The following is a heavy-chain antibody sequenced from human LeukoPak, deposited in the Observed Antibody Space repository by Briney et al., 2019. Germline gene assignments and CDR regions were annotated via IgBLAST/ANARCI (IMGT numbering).Heavy chain of an antibody. Sequence: SETLSLTCTVSGGSISGYYWSWVRQPPGKGLEWIGYIFYSGSTKYTPSLQSRVTISLDTSRYQFSLRPSSVTAADTAMYYCARQPSGYYDKSGYYPYYFDSWGQGALVTVSS. CDR2: IFYSGST. V-gene: IGHV4-59*08. J-gene: IGHJ4*02. D-gene: IGHD3-22*01. CDR1: GGSISGYY. CDR3: ARQPSGYYDKSGYYPYYFDS.